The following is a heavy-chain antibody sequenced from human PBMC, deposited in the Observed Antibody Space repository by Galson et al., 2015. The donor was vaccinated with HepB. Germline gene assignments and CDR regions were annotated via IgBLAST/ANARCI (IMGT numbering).Heavy chain of an antibody. CDR2: ISGSGGST. D-gene: IGHD4-23*01. J-gene: IGHJ6*02. V-gene: IGHV3-23*01. CDR3: AKTPTVDGYYYYYGMDV. Sequence: SLRLSCAASGFTFSSYAMSWVRQAPGKGLEWVSAISGSGGSTYYADSVKGRFTISRDNSKNTLYLQMNSLRAEDTAVYYCAKTPTVDGYYYYYGMDVWGQGTTVTVSS. CDR1: GFTFSSYA.